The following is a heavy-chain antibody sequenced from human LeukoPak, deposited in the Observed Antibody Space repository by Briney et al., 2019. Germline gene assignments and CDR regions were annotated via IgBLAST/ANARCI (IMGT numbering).Heavy chain of an antibody. D-gene: IGHD6-19*01. V-gene: IGHV3-53*01. CDR3: ARVRSDTSGWYHFDY. Sequence: GGSLRLSCAASGFIVSNNYMSWVRQAPGKGLEWASIIYGGGSTYYADSVKGRFTISRDNSKNTLYLQMNSLRPEDTAVCYCARVRSDTSGWYHFDYWGQGTLVTVSS. J-gene: IGHJ4*02. CDR2: IYGGGST. CDR1: GFIVSNNY.